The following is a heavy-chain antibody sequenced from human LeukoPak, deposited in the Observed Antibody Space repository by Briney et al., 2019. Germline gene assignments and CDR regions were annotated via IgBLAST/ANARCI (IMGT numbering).Heavy chain of an antibody. D-gene: IGHD2-2*01. J-gene: IGHJ6*02. CDR1: GFTFSSYW. CDR2: IKQDGSEK. Sequence: GGSLRLSRAASGFTFSSYWMSWVRQAPGKGLEWVANIKQDGSEKYYVDSVKGRFTISRDNAKNSLYLQMNSLRAEDTAVHYCARDHLFVPATPHYYYYGMDVWGQGTTVTVSS. V-gene: IGHV3-7*01. CDR3: ARDHLFVPATPHYYYYGMDV.